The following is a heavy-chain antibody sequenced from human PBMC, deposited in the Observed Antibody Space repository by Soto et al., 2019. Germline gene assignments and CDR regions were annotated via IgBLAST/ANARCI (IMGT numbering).Heavy chain of an antibody. CDR1: GFIFSSHW. CDR3: ARDRPDISSPTDHPMFDY. D-gene: IGHD6-6*01. J-gene: IGHJ4*02. V-gene: IGHV3-74*01. Sequence: GGSLRLSCEASGFIFSSHWMHWVRQSEEKGLVWVSRINSDGSSTAYADSVKGRFTISRDNAKNTLYLQMNSLRVEDTAVYYCARDRPDISSPTDHPMFDYWGQGTQVTVSS. CDR2: INSDGSST.